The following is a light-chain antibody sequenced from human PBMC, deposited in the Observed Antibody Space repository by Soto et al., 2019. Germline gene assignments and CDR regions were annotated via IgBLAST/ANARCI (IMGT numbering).Light chain of an antibody. CDR3: QQYGSSLI. CDR1: QSVSSSY. J-gene: IGKJ3*01. Sequence: EIVLTQSPGTLSLSPGERATLFCRASQSVSSSYLAWYQQRLGQAPRLLIYGASNRAPDIPDRFSGSGSGTDFTLTITRLEPEDFAMYFCQQYGSSLILGPGTKVDIK. V-gene: IGKV3-20*01. CDR2: GAS.